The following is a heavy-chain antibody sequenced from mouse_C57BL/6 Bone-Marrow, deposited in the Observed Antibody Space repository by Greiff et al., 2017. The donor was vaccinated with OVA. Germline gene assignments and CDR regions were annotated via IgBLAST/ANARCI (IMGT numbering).Heavy chain of an antibody. Sequence: QVQLKQSGAELVRPGASVKLSCKASGYTFTAYSINWVKQRPGQGLEWIARIYPGSGNPYYNEKFTGQATLPADTSSSTAYMQLSSLTSEDSAGYGCARGDYGSSYDYDMDDGGQGTAVTGSA. CDR3: ARGDYGSSYDYDMDD. D-gene: IGHD1-1*01. J-gene: IGHJ4*01. CDR1: GYTFTAYS. CDR2: IYPGSGNP. V-gene: IGHV1-76*01.